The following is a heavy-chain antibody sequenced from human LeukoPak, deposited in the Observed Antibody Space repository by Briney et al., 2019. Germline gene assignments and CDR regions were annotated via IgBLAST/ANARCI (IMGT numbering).Heavy chain of an antibody. CDR1: GYTFTGYY. CDR3: ARVGHDYGDYDYYYYMDV. D-gene: IGHD4-17*01. Sequence: GASVKVSCKTSGYTFTGYYMHWVRQAPGQGLEWMGWINPNSGGTNYAQKFQGRVTITADKSTSTAYMELSSLRSEDTAVYYCARVGHDYGDYDYYYYMDVWGKGTTVTVSS. CDR2: INPNSGGT. J-gene: IGHJ6*03. V-gene: IGHV1-2*02.